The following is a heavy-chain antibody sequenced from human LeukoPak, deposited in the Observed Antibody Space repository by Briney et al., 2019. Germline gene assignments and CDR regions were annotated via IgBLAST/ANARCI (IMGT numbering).Heavy chain of an antibody. CDR1: GGSISSGSYY. Sequence: SQTLSLTCTVSGGSISSGSYYWSWIRQPAGKGLEWIGRIYTSGSTNYNPSLKSRVTISVDTSKNQFSLKLSSVTAADTAVFYCASLTFGGNSRGLDYWGQATLVTVSS. CDR2: IYTSGST. D-gene: IGHD4-23*01. J-gene: IGHJ4*02. V-gene: IGHV4-61*02. CDR3: ASLTFGGNSRGLDY.